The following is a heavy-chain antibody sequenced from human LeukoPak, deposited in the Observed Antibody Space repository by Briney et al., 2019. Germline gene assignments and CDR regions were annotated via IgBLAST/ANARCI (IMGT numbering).Heavy chain of an antibody. J-gene: IGHJ4*02. CDR1: GGSISSSSYY. V-gene: IGHV4-39*01. Sequence: SETLSLTCTVSGGSISSSSYYWGWIRQPPGKGLEWIGSIYYSGSTYYNPSLKSRVTISVDTSKNQFSLKLGSVTAADTAVYYCARRASRRLRGAYGGHLDYWGQGTLVTVSS. CDR3: ARRASRRLRGAYGGHLDY. CDR2: IYYSGST. D-gene: IGHD3-10*01.